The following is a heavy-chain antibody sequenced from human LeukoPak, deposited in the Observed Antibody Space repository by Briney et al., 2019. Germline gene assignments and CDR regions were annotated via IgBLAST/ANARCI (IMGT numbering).Heavy chain of an antibody. J-gene: IGHJ4*02. D-gene: IGHD2-2*01. CDR3: AIVPAAMYNY. V-gene: IGHV3-30*03. Sequence: GRSLRLSCAAAGFAFSSYGMHWVRQAPGKGLEWVAVISYDGSNKYYADSVKGRFTVSRDNSKNTLYLQMNSLRAEDTAVYYCAIVPAAMYNYRGQAAIVTVSS. CDR2: ISYDGSNK. CDR1: GFAFSSYG.